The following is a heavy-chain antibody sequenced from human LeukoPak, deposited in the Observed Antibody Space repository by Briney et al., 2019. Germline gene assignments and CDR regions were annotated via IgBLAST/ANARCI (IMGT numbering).Heavy chain of an antibody. CDR1: GGTLSSYA. J-gene: IGHJ4*02. CDR3: ARGGLYCSSTSCYTPLDY. D-gene: IGHD2-2*02. Sequence: SVKVSCKASGGTLSSYAISWVRQAPGQGLEWMGGIIPIFGTANYAQKFQGRVTITADESTSTAYMELSSLRSEDTAVYYCARGGLYCSSTSCYTPLDYWGQGTLVTVSS. CDR2: IIPIFGTA. V-gene: IGHV1-69*13.